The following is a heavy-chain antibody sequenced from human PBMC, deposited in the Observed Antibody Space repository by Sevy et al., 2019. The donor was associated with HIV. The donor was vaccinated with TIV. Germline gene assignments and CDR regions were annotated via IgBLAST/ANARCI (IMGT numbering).Heavy chain of an antibody. CDR1: GFTFGDYT. J-gene: IGHJ6*02. Sequence: GGSLRLSCTVSGFTFGDYTLSWVRQAPGKGLEWVANIKQDGSEKYYVDSVKGRFTISRDNAKNSLYLQMNSLRAEDTXXXXXXRVGLYCSSTSCSFATNYYYYGMDVWGQGTTVTVSS. CDR3: XRVGLYCSSTSCSFATNYYYYGMDV. CDR2: IKQDGSEK. V-gene: IGHV3-7*01. D-gene: IGHD2-2*01.